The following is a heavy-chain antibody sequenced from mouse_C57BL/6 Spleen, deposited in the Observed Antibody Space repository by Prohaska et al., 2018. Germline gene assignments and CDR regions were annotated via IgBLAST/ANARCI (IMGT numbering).Heavy chain of an antibody. J-gene: IGHJ4*01. D-gene: IGHD2-10*02. V-gene: IGHV1-59*01. Sequence: QVQLQQPGAELVRPGTSVKLSCKASGYTFTSYWMHWVKQRPGQGLEWIGVTDPSDSYTNYNQKIKGKATLTVDTSSSTAYMPLSSLTSEDSAVYYCARKYRAMDYWGQGTSVTVSS. CDR2: TDPSDSYT. CDR1: GYTFTSYW. CDR3: ARKYRAMDY.